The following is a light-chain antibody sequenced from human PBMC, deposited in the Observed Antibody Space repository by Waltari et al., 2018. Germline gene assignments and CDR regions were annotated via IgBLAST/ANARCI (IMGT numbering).Light chain of an antibody. J-gene: IGLJ2*01. CDR3: QSYDSSLSGL. V-gene: IGLV1-40*01. CDR1: SSNIGAGYD. CDR2: GNI. Sequence: QSVLTQPPSVSGAPGQRVTISCTGSSSNIGAGYDVHWYQQLPGTAPKLLIYGNINRRAGVPDRFAGAKAGTSASLAIPGLQAEDEADYYCQSYDSSLSGLFGGGTKLTVL.